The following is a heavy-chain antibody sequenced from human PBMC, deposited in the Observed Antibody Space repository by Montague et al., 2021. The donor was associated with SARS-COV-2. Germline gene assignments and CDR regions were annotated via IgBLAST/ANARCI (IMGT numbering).Heavy chain of an antibody. Sequence: SETLSLTCAVYGGSFSVYYWRWLRQSHRSGLEGFAEINHSGTGNYNPAPKSRVSITLVTSTNQFTLKLPTVTAAATAMYYCAKEREVVRVARTLVAFDLWGQGTMVTVSS. D-gene: IGHD2-15*01. CDR1: GGSFSVYY. V-gene: IGHV4-34*01. CDR3: AKEREVVRVARTLVAFDL. CDR2: INHSGTG. J-gene: IGHJ3*01.